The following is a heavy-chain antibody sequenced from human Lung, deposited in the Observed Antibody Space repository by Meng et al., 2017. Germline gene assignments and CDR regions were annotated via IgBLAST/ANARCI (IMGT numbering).Heavy chain of an antibody. CDR2: INHGGST. Sequence: VQLQLWGAGLLRPSVNLSLTCAVYGGSISGSYSSWIRQSPAKGLEWIGKINHGGSTNYHPSLESRVTISVDTPKNQFSLRLTSMTVADTAVYYCARERHSTIIRGVIDFWGQGALVTVSS. J-gene: IGHJ4*02. CDR3: ARERHSTIIRGVIDF. CDR1: GGSISGSY. V-gene: IGHV4-34*01. D-gene: IGHD3-10*01.